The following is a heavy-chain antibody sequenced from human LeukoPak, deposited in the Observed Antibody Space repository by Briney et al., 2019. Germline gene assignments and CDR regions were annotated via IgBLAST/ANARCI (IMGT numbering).Heavy chain of an antibody. V-gene: IGHV1-8*01. CDR3: ARGGGYDFWSGYYRPLDY. J-gene: IGHJ4*02. D-gene: IGHD3-3*01. CDR1: GYTFTSYD. Sequence: GASVKVSCKASGYTFTSYDINWVRQATGQGLGWMGWMNPNSGNTGYAQKFQGRVTMTRNTSISTAYMELSSLGSEDTAVYYCARGGGYDFWSGYYRPLDYWGQGTLVTVSS. CDR2: MNPNSGNT.